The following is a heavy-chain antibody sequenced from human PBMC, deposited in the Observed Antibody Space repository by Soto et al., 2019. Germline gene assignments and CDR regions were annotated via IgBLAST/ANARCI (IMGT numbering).Heavy chain of an antibody. CDR2: ISGSGGST. J-gene: IGHJ4*02. V-gene: IGHV3-23*01. D-gene: IGHD5-18*01. CDR3: AKRGGVDTAMAIDY. Sequence: GGSLRLSCAASGFTFSSYAMSWVRQAPGKGLEWVSAISGSGGSTYYADSVKGRFTISRDNSKNTLYLQMNSLRAEDTAVYYCAKRGGVDTAMAIDYWGQGTLVTVSS. CDR1: GFTFSSYA.